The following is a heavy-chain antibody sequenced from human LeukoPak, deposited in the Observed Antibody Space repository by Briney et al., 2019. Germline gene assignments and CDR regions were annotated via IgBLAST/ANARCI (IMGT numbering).Heavy chain of an antibody. CDR1: GYTFTDYA. J-gene: IGHJ4*02. CDR3: ARAFQSLGGLSLPDY. D-gene: IGHD3-16*02. V-gene: IGHV7-4-1*02. CDR2: IHPSTGNP. Sequence: GASVKVSCKASGYTFTDYAMNWVRQAPGQGLEWMGWIHPSTGNPTYAQGFTGRFVSSLDTSVSTTYLQISGLKAEDTAVYFCARAFQSLGGLSLPDYWGRGTLVTVSS.